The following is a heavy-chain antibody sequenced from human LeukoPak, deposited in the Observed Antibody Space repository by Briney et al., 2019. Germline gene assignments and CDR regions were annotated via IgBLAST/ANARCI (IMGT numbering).Heavy chain of an antibody. D-gene: IGHD3-9*01. CDR2: ISGYNGNT. V-gene: IGHV1-18*01. J-gene: IGHJ5*02. CDR1: GYTFAHYG. Sequence: ASVKVSCKASGYTFAHYGISWVRQAPGQGLEWMGWISGYNGNTKIAQKFRGRVTMTTDTSTSTAYMELRSLRSDDTAVYYCARMAYDILTGYFQPNWFDPWGQGTLVTVSS. CDR3: ARMAYDILTGYFQPNWFDP.